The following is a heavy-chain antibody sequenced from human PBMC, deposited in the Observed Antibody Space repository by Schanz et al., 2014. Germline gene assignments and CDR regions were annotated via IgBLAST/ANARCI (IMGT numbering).Heavy chain of an antibody. Sequence: EVQLVESGGGLVQPGGSLRLSCETSGFTFSNHAMSWVRQAPGKGLEWVSGISGRGGRTYYAESVKGRFTISRDNSENPLYLQITSLRAEDPAVYYCAKDCPSAYGDHCFAFWGQGTLVTVSS. D-gene: IGHD4-17*01. J-gene: IGHJ4*02. CDR3: AKDCPSAYGDHCFAF. V-gene: IGHV3-23*04. CDR1: GFTFSNHA. CDR2: ISGRGGRT.